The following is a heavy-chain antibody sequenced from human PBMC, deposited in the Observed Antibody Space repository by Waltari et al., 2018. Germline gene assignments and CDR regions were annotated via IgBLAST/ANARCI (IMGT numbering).Heavy chain of an antibody. CDR2: IFDTGST. V-gene: IGHV4-39*07. D-gene: IGHD5-18*01. CDR3: ARQSQLSDAFYI. Sequence: QLQLQDSGPGLVKPSEPLSPTRGASGGLIRLTHYYWGWIRQPPGKGLEWIGSIFDTGSTYYNPSLQSRVTISVDTAKNQFSLKLSSVTAADTAVYYCARQSQLSDAFYIWGQGTMVTVSS. CDR1: GGLIRLTHYY. J-gene: IGHJ3*02.